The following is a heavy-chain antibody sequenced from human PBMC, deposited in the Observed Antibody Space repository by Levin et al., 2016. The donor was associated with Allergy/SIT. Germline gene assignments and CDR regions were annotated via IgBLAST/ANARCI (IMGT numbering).Heavy chain of an antibody. J-gene: IGHJ6*02. Sequence: WIRQPPGKGLEWVSAISGSGGSTYYADSVKGRFTISRHNSKNTLYLQMDSLRAEDTAVYYCARLKAARPTHYYYGMDVWGQGTTVTVSS. D-gene: IGHD6-6*01. V-gene: IGHV3-23*01. CDR3: ARLKAARPTHYYYGMDV. CDR2: ISGSGGST.